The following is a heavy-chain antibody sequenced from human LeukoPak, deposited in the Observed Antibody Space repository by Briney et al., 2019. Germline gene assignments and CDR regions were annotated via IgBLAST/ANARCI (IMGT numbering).Heavy chain of an antibody. V-gene: IGHV3-23*01. J-gene: IGHJ4*02. CDR2: ISGSGGST. CDR1: GFTFSSYA. Sequence: PGGSLRLSCAASGFTFSSYAMSWVRQAPGKGLEWVSAISGSGGSTYYADSVKGRFTISRDNSKNTLYLQMNSLRAEDTAVYYCARDGAFYYDILTGYYPDYWGQGTLVTVSS. CDR3: ARDGAFYYDILTGYYPDY. D-gene: IGHD3-9*01.